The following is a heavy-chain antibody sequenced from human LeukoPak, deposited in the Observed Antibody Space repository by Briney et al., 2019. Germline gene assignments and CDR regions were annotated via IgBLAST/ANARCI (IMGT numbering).Heavy chain of an antibody. J-gene: IGHJ4*02. Sequence: PGGSLRLSCAASGFTFSNYWMHWVRQAPGRGLVWVSRISSDGSTTTYADSVKGRFTISRDNAKNTLYLQMNSLRAEDTALHYCTRVTEYSTAGMRYWGQGSLVTVSA. V-gene: IGHV3-74*01. D-gene: IGHD6-13*01. CDR1: GFTFSNYW. CDR3: TRVTEYSTAGMRY. CDR2: ISSDGSTT.